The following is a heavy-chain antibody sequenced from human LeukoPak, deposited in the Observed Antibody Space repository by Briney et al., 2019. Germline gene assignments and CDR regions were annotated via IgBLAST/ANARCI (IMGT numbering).Heavy chain of an antibody. J-gene: IGHJ4*02. V-gene: IGHV3-23*01. CDR1: GFTFSSYG. CDR2: ITGNGATT. Sequence: GGSLRLSCAASGFTFSSYGMNWVRQAPGKGLEWVSGITGNGATTYYADSVRGRFTISRDNSKNTVYLQMNSLRAEDTAVYYCANDLGWIQLNLGRGQGTLVTVSS. D-gene: IGHD5-18*01. CDR3: ANDLGWIQLNLG.